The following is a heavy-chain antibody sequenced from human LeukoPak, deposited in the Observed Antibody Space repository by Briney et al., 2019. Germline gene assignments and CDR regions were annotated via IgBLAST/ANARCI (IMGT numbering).Heavy chain of an antibody. V-gene: IGHV4-38-2*01. CDR2: IYHSGST. CDR3: ARRTGSGSYYVDF. Sequence: PSETLSLTCAVSGYSISSGYYWGWIRQPPGKGLEWIGSIYHSGSTYYNPSLKSRGTISVDTSKNQFSLKVTSVTAADTAVYYCARRTGSGSYYVDFWGQGTVVTVSS. CDR1: GYSISSGYY. D-gene: IGHD3-10*01. J-gene: IGHJ4*02.